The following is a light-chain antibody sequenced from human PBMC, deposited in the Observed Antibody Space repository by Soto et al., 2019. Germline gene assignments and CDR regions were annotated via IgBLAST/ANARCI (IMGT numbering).Light chain of an antibody. CDR2: DVT. Sequence: QSALTQPRSVSGSPGQSVAISCTGTRSDVGGYNYVSWYQQHPGKAPKLMIYDVTKRPSGVPDRFSGSKSGNTASLTISGLQADDEADFYCCSYAGSYTWVFGGGTKLTVL. CDR1: RSDVGGYNY. CDR3: CSYAGSYTWV. J-gene: IGLJ3*02. V-gene: IGLV2-11*01.